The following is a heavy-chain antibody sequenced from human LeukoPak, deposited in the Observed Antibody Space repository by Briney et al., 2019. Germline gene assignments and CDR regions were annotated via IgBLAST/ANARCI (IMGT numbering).Heavy chain of an antibody. CDR2: ISGYNGNT. CDR1: GYTFTGYY. V-gene: IGHV1-18*04. Sequence: ASVKVSCKASGYTFTGYYMHWVRQAPGQGLEWMGWISGYNGNTNYAQKLQGRVTMTTDTSTSTAYMELRSLRSDDTAVYYCARDTGIWDYWGQGTLVTVSS. D-gene: IGHD1-1*01. CDR3: ARDTGIWDY. J-gene: IGHJ4*02.